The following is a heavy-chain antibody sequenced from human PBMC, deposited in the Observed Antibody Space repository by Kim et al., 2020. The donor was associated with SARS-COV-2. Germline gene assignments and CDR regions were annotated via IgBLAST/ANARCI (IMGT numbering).Heavy chain of an antibody. V-gene: IGHV4-31*03. Sequence: TLSFTCSVSGGSIRSGGKFWTWIRQHPAMGLEWIGYISYSGNSHYSPSLRSRVSISLQTSENQFSLELTSVTAADTAVYYCARGQPLDYWGQGILVTVSS. J-gene: IGHJ4*02. D-gene: IGHD2-2*01. CDR2: ISYSGNS. CDR3: ARGQPLDY. CDR1: GGSIRSGGKF.